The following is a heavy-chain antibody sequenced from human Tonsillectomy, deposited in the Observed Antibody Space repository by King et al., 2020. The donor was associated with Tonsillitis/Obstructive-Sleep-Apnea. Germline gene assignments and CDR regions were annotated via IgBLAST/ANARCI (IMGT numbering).Heavy chain of an antibody. CDR2: IYYSGST. CDR3: ARGVVVVAATPRWFDP. V-gene: IGHV4-59*01. CDR1: GGSISSYY. Sequence: QLQESGPGLVKPSETLSLTCTVSGGSISSYYWSWIRQPPGKGLEWIGYIYYSGSTNYNPSLKSRVTISVDTSKNQFSLKLRSVTAADTAVYYCARGVVVVAATPRWFDPWGQGTLVTVSS. J-gene: IGHJ5*02. D-gene: IGHD2-15*01.